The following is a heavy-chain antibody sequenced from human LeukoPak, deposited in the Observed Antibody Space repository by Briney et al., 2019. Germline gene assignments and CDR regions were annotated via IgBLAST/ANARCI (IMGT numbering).Heavy chain of an antibody. J-gene: IGHJ4*02. V-gene: IGHV4-61*01. Sequence: PSETLSLTCTVSGYSISSGYYWSWIRQPPGKGLEWIGYIYYSGSTNYNPSLKSRVTISVDTSKNQFSLKLSSVTAADTAVYYCARVVSSSGYYSFFDYWGQGTLVTVSS. CDR3: ARVVSSSGYYSFFDY. CDR2: IYYSGST. D-gene: IGHD3-22*01. CDR1: GYSISSGYY.